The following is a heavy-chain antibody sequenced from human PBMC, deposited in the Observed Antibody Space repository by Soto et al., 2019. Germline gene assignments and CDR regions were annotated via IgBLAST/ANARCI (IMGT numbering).Heavy chain of an antibody. CDR2: IYYSGST. D-gene: IGHD1-26*01. CDR3: ARGELPPAPVNY. Sequence: QVQLQESGPGLVKPSQTLSLTCTVSGGSISSGGYSGGGTRQHPGKGLEWIGYIYYSGSTYYNPSLKSRVTISVDTSKNQFSLKLSSVTAADTAVYYCARGELPPAPVNYWGQGTLVTVSS. CDR1: GGSISSGGYS. J-gene: IGHJ4*02. V-gene: IGHV4-31*03.